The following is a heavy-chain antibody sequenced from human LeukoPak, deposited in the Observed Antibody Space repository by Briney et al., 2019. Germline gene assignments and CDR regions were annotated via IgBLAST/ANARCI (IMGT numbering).Heavy chain of an antibody. CDR3: AREYCSSTSSYYPRENYYGMDV. J-gene: IGHJ6*02. CDR2: INPSGGST. Sequence: GASVKVSCKASGYTFTSYYMHWVRQAPGQGLEWMGIINPSGGSTSYAQKFQGRVTMTRDTSTSTVYMELSSLRSEDTAVYYCAREYCSSTSSYYPRENYYGMDVWGQGTTVTVSS. V-gene: IGHV1-46*01. CDR1: GYTFTSYY. D-gene: IGHD2-2*01.